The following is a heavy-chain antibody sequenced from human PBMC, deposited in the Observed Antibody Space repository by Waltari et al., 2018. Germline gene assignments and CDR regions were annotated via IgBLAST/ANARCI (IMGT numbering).Heavy chain of an antibody. J-gene: IGHJ3*02. D-gene: IGHD3-10*01. CDR2: INPNSGGT. Sequence: QVQLVQSGAEVKKPGSSVKVSCKASGYTFTGYYMHWVRQAPGQGLEWMGRINPNSGGTNYAQKFQGRVTMTRDTSISTAYMELSRLRSDDTAVYYCARAFFAEGPGVDAFDIWGQGTMVTVSS. CDR1: GYTFTGYY. CDR3: ARAFFAEGPGVDAFDI. V-gene: IGHV1-2*06.